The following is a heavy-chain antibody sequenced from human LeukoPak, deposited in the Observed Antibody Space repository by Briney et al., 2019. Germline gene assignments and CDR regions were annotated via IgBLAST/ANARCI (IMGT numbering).Heavy chain of an antibody. CDR2: IYSGGRT. J-gene: IGHJ4*02. Sequence: PGGSLRLSCAAARFTVSSNYMSWVRQAPGKGLEWVSVIYSGGRTYYADSVKGRFTISRDNSKNTLYLQMNSLRAEDTAMYYCAKMGELGTDFDYWGQGTLVTVSS. V-gene: IGHV3-53*01. D-gene: IGHD7-27*01. CDR1: RFTVSSNY. CDR3: AKMGELGTDFDY.